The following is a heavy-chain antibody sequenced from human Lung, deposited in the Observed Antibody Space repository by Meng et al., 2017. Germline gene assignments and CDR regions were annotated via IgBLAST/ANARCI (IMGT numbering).Heavy chain of an antibody. CDR3: ARGQKGYFDL. CDR2: IYNSGST. V-gene: IGHV4-30-4*01. CDR1: GGSISSSNYY. Sequence: QVQRQESGPGLVKPSQTLSLTCAVSGGSISSSNYYWSWIRQPPGKGLEWSGHIYNSGSTYYNPSPKSRITISVDTSKNQFSLKLSPVTAADTAVYYCARGQKGYFDLWGRGTRVTGYS. J-gene: IGHJ2*01.